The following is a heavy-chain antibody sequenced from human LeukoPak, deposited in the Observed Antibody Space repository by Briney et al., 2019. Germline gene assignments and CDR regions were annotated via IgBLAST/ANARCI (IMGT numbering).Heavy chain of an antibody. Sequence: SVKVSCKASGGTFSSYAISWVRQAPGQGLEWMGGIIPIFGTANYAQKFQGRVTITADESTSTAYMELSSLRSEDTAVYYCARVASEDTAIGTFDYWGQGTLVTVSS. J-gene: IGHJ4*02. CDR3: ARVASEDTAIGTFDY. CDR1: GGTFSSYA. V-gene: IGHV1-69*13. D-gene: IGHD5-18*01. CDR2: IIPIFGTA.